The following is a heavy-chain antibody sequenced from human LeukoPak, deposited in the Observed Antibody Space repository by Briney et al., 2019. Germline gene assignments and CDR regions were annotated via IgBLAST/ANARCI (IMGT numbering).Heavy chain of an antibody. Sequence: QTLSLTCAISGDSVSSNSVTWNWIRQSPSRGLEWLGRAYYRSTWYNDYAVSVRGRITVNPDTSKNQFSLHLNSVTPEDTAVYYCARRLTQYDCFDPWGQGILVTVSS. CDR2: AYYRSTWYN. V-gene: IGHV6-1*01. J-gene: IGHJ5*02. D-gene: IGHD2-2*01. CDR1: GDSVSSNSVT. CDR3: ARRLTQYDCFDP.